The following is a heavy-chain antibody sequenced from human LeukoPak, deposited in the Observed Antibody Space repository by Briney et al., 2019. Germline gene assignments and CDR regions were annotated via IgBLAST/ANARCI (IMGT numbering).Heavy chain of an antibody. CDR3: AKVYATLSYGMDV. Sequence: GGSLRPSCAAAGFTFDAYAMHSVRHAPGGGLEWDSGLSSKTGITGYADSVRGRFTISRDDAKNFLYLQMDSLRVEDTALYYCAKVYATLSYGMDVWGQGTTVTVSS. J-gene: IGHJ6*02. CDR1: GFTFDAYA. V-gene: IGHV3-9*01. D-gene: IGHD3-10*01. CDR2: LSSKTGIT.